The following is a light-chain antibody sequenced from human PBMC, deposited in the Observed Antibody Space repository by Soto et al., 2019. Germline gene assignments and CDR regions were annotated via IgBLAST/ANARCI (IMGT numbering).Light chain of an antibody. V-gene: IGKV1-39*01. J-gene: IGKJ5*01. CDR2: AAS. Sequence: DIQMTQSPSSLSPSVGDRVTSTCRASQSISSYLNWYQQKPGKAPKLLIYAASSLQSGVPSRFSGSGSGTDFTLTISSLQPEDFATYYCQQSYSTPITFGQGTRLEIK. CDR3: QQSYSTPIT. CDR1: QSISSY.